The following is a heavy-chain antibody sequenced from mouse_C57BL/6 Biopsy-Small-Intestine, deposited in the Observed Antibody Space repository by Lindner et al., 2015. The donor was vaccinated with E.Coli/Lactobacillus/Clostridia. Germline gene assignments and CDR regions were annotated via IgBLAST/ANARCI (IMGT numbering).Heavy chain of an antibody. CDR3: ASPLYYGSSYFDY. CDR2: IYPGSGST. CDR1: GYTFTSYW. V-gene: IGHV1-55*01. Sequence: VQLQESGAELVKPGASVKMSCKASGYTFTSYWITWVKQRPGQGLEWIGDIYPGSGSTNCNEKFKSKATLTVDTSSSTAYMQLSSLTSEDSAVYYCASPLYYGSSYFDYWGQGTTLTVSS. D-gene: IGHD1-1*01. J-gene: IGHJ2*01.